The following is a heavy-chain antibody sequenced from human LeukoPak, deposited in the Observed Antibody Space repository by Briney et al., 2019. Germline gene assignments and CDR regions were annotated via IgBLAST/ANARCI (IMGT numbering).Heavy chain of an antibody. J-gene: IGHJ4*02. V-gene: IGHV3-23*01. CDR3: AKGDSSGWYRRFDFDY. Sequence: PGGSLRLSCAASGFTFSSYAMSWVRQAPGEGLEWVSAISGSGGSTYYADSVKGRFTISRDNSKNTLYLQMNSLRAEDTAVYYCAKGDSSGWYRRFDFDYWGQGTLVTVSS. CDR1: GFTFSSYA. CDR2: ISGSGGST. D-gene: IGHD6-19*01.